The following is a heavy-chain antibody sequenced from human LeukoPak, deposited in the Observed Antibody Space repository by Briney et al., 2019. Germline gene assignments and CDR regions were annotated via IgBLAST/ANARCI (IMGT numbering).Heavy chain of an antibody. V-gene: IGHV1-18*04. D-gene: IGHD6-19*01. CDR2: ISAYNGNT. CDR1: GYTFTSYA. J-gene: IGHJ4*02. Sequence: ASVKVSCKASGYTFTSYAISWVQQAPGQGLEWMGWISAYNGNTNYAQKFQGRVTMTTDTSTTTAYMELRSLRYDDTAVYYCARDGAVAGEFDYWGQGTLVTVSS. CDR3: ARDGAVAGEFDY.